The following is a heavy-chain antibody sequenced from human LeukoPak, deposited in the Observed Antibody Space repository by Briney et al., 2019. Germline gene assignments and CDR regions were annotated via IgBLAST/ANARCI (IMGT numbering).Heavy chain of an antibody. CDR2: IYYSGST. D-gene: IGHD3-10*01. Sequence: SQTLSLTCTVSGGSISSGGYYWSWIRQHPGKGLEWIGYIYYSGSTYYNPSLKSRVTISVDTSKNQFSLKLSSVTAADTAVYYCPRAVRSVSYYYGSGENNWFDPWGQGTLVTVSS. V-gene: IGHV4-31*03. CDR1: GGSISSGGYY. CDR3: PRAVRSVSYYYGSGENNWFDP. J-gene: IGHJ5*02.